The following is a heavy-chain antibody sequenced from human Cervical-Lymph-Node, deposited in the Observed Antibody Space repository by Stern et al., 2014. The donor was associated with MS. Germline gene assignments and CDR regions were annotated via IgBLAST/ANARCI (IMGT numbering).Heavy chain of an antibody. CDR1: GYTFRTYD. CDR3: ARGVPSALFGLFGY. V-gene: IGHV1-8*02. Sequence: VQLVESGAEVKKPGASVKVSCKASGYTFRTYDINWVRQAPGQGLEWMGWMNPNSGNTSYAQKVQGRVTMTTDTSISTVYMDMSSRRSEDTAVYYCARGVPSALFGLFGYWGQGTLVTVSS. CDR2: MNPNSGNT. D-gene: IGHD3-3*01. J-gene: IGHJ4*02.